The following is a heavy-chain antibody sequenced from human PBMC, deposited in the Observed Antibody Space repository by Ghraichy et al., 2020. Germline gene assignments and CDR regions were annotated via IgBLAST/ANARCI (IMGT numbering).Heavy chain of an antibody. CDR1: GFSFDNYG. Sequence: GESLNISCAASGFSFDNYGMTWVRQAPGKGLEWVSGINWKGGTTGYADSVKGRFTISRDNAKNSLYIQMNSLRAEDTALYYCARLLRSGHYSGAFDLWGQGTTVTVSS. CDR3: ARLLRSGHYSGAFDL. J-gene: IGHJ3*01. CDR2: INWKGGTT. V-gene: IGHV3-20*04. D-gene: IGHD3-22*01.